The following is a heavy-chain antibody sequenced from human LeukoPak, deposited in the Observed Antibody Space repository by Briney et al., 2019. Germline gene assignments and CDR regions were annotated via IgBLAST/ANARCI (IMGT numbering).Heavy chain of an antibody. CDR1: GGSISSYY. V-gene: IGHV4-4*09. D-gene: IGHD6-13*01. J-gene: IGHJ4*02. CDR2: IYTSGSA. Sequence: KPSETLSLTCTVSGGSISSYYWSWIRQPPGKGLECIAYIYTSGSAIYNPSLKSRVTISVDTSKNQFSLKLSSVTAADTAVYYCARLGVIAAAARGGYYFDYWGQGTLVIVSS. CDR3: ARLGVIAAAARGGYYFDY.